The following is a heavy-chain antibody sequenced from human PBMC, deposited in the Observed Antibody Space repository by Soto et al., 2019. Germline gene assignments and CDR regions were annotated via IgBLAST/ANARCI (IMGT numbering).Heavy chain of an antibody. D-gene: IGHD5-12*01. CDR1: GGSISSSSYY. CDR3: ARQSGHVGWFDP. V-gene: IGHV4-39*01. Sequence: SETLSLTCTVSGGSISSSSYYWGWIRQPPGKGLEWIGSIYYSGSTYYNPSLKSRVTISVDTSKNQFSLKLSSVTAADTAVYYCARQSGHVGWFDPWGQGTLVTVSS. CDR2: IYYSGST. J-gene: IGHJ5*02.